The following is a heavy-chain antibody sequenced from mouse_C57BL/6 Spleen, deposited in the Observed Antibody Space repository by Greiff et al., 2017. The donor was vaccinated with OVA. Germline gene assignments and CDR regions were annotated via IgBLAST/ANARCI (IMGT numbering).Heavy chain of an antibody. D-gene: IGHD2-1*01. CDR3: TRIDYGTNWYFDV. CDR1: GFNIKDDY. CDR2: IDPEDGDT. V-gene: IGHV14-4*01. J-gene: IGHJ1*03. Sequence: VTLKVSGAELVRPGASVKLSCTASGFNIKDDYMHWVKQRPEQGLEWIGWIDPEDGDTEYASKFQGKATITADTSSNTAYLQLSSLTSEDTAVYYCTRIDYGTNWYFDVWGTGTTVTVSS.